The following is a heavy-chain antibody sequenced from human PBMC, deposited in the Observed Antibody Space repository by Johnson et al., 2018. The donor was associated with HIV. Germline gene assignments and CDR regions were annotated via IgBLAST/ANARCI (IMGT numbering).Heavy chain of an antibody. CDR1: GFTVSSYY. Sequence: VQLVESGGGLVKPGGSLRLSCAASGFTVSSYYMSWVRQAPGKGLEWVSVLFSGGTTYYADSVKGRFTISRDNSKNTLYLQMNSLRAEDTAVYYCAKSPLGRLREGAFDIWGQGTMVTVSS. D-gene: IGHD7-27*01. V-gene: IGHV3-66*01. CDR3: AKSPLGRLREGAFDI. J-gene: IGHJ3*02. CDR2: LFSGGTT.